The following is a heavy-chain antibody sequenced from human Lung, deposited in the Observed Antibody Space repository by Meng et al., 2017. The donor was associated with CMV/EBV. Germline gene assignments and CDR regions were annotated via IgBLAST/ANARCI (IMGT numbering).Heavy chain of an antibody. V-gene: IGHV3-74*01. Sequence: VPLVEAGGNLVQPGGSLTLSCARSGFPFNYFWMHWVRQSPGKGLVWVSRINSDGSVTDYADSVRGRFTISRDNAKNMLYLQMNTLRAEDTAVYFCARGNIGGDFWGQGSLVTVSS. CDR3: ARGNIGGDF. D-gene: IGHD5-12*01. J-gene: IGHJ4*02. CDR2: INSDGSVT. CDR1: GFPFNYFW.